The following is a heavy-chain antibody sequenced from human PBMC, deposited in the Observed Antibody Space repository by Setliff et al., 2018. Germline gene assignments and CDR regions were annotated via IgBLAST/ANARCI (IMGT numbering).Heavy chain of an antibody. D-gene: IGHD6-19*01. J-gene: IGHJ6*03. Sequence: SETLSLTCTVSGGSISSYYWSWIRQPAGKGLEWIGYIYYSGSTDSHPSLKSRVTMSIDTSKNQFSLKLNSVTAADMAVYYCAREQWLDPPGYYYMDVWAKGTTVTVSS. CDR1: GGSISSYY. V-gene: IGHV4-59*12. CDR3: AREQWLDPPGYYYMDV. CDR2: IYYSGST.